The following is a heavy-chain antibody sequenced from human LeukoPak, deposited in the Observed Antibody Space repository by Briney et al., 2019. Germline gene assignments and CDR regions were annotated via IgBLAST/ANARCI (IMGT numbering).Heavy chain of an antibody. D-gene: IGHD5-18*01. CDR1: GGSISSGGYY. J-gene: IGHJ4*02. Sequence: PSETLSLTGTVSGGSISSGGYYWSWIRQPPGKGLEWIGYMFDNENTKDNPSLKSRITLSADTSKNQFSLRLSSVTAADTAVHYCATIKRGSIFGYFDFWGQGILVTVSS. V-gene: IGHV4-61*08. CDR3: ATIKRGSIFGYFDF. CDR2: MFDNENT.